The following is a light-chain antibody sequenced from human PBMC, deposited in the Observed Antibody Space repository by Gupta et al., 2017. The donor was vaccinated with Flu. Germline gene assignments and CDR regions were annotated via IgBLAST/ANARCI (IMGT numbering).Light chain of an antibody. V-gene: IGKV4-1*01. Sequence: CLGERATNNCKSSRSGCNLSNNKNYITWYQQKPGQPPNLLIYWASARQSGVPDRFSGSGSGTDFTLTISSLQAEDVAIYYCQQYDSNPYTFGQGTKLEIK. CDR1: RSGCNLSNNKNY. CDR3: QQYDSNPYT. J-gene: IGKJ2*01. CDR2: WAS.